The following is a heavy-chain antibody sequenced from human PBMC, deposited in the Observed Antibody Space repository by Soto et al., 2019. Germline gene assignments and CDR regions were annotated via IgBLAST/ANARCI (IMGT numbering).Heavy chain of an antibody. CDR2: ISGNGGST. Sequence: PGGSLRLSCAASGFTFSNYAMSWVRQAPGKGLEWVSAISGNGGSTYYADSVKGRFTISRDNSKNTLYLQMNSLRAEDTAVYHCAKGSYCSSTSCPFDYWGQGTLVTVSS. D-gene: IGHD2-2*01. CDR3: AKGSYCSSTSCPFDY. V-gene: IGHV3-23*01. J-gene: IGHJ4*02. CDR1: GFTFSNYA.